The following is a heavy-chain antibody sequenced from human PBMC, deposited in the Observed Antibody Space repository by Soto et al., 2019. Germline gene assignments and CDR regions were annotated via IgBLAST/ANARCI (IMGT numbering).Heavy chain of an antibody. V-gene: IGHV3-7*01. CDR1: GFTLSSYW. CDR3: VRDGSTGWHFHS. J-gene: IGHJ4*02. Sequence: EVQLVESGGGLVQPGGSLRLSCEASGFTLSSYWMSWIRQAPGKGLEWVANTRQDGGQSYLVDSVQGRFTISRDNAKNSGYLQMNSLRAEDTAVYDCVRDGSTGWHFHSWGQGTLVTVSS. D-gene: IGHD6-19*01. CDR2: TRQDGGQS.